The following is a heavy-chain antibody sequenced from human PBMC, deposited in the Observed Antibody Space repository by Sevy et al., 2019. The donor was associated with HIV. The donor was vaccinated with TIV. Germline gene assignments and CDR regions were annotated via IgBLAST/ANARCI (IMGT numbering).Heavy chain of an antibody. CDR2: MNPSASEK. Sequence: GGSLRLSCAASGFTFNTYWMTWVRQAPGKGLESVANMNPSASEKYYMDSVKGRFTISRDNAKNSLYLQMNSLRAEDTAVYYCATDLNCANYWGQGTLVTVSS. CDR1: GFTFNTYW. V-gene: IGHV3-7*01. D-gene: IGHD1-1*01. J-gene: IGHJ4*02. CDR3: ATDLNCANY.